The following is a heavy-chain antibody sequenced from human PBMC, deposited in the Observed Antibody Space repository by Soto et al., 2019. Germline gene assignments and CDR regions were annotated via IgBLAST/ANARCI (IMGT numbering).Heavy chain of an antibody. CDR3: ARTSSIAEPADY. D-gene: IGHD6-13*01. CDR2: IYSGGST. J-gene: IGHJ4*02. CDR1: GFTVSSNY. V-gene: IGHV3-53*05. Sequence: GGSLRLSCAASGFTVSSNYMSWVRQAPGKGLEWVSVIYSGGSTYYADSVKGRFTISRDNSKNTLYLQMNSLRAEDTAVYYCARTSSIAEPADYSGQGTLVTVS.